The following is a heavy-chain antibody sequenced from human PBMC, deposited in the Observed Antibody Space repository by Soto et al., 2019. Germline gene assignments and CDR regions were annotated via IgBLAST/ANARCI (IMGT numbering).Heavy chain of an antibody. CDR3: AKPSLRGSYYNVEYYGMDV. CDR1: GFTFSSYG. Sequence: GGSLRLSCAASGFTFSSYGMHWVRQAPGKGLEWVAVISYDGSNKYYADSVKGRFTISRDNSKNTLYLQMNSLRAEDTAVYYCAKPSLRGSYYNVEYYGMDVWGQGTTVTVSS. V-gene: IGHV3-30*18. J-gene: IGHJ6*02. CDR2: ISYDGSNK. D-gene: IGHD3-10*01.